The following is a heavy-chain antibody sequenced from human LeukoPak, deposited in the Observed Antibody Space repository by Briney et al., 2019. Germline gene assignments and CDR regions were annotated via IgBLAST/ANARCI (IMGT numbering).Heavy chain of an antibody. CDR1: GFTFSSYS. V-gene: IGHV3-48*01. D-gene: IGHD1-26*01. J-gene: IGHJ4*02. CDR2: ISSSSSTI. Sequence: PGGSLRLSCAASGFTFSSYSMNWVRQAPGKGLEWVSYISSSSSTIYYADSVKGRFTISRDNAKNSLYLQMNSLRAEDTAVYYCARETSGSYYPVDYWGQGTLVTASS. CDR3: ARETSGSYYPVDY.